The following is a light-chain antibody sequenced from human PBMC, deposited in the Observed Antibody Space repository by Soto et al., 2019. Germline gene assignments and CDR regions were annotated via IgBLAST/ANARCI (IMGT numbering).Light chain of an antibody. CDR1: SSDVGGYKY. J-gene: IGLJ1*01. CDR3: SSYAGSNNYV. Sequence: QSALTQPPSASGSPGQSVTISCTGTSSDVGGYKYVSWYQQYPGKAPKLMIYAVSERPSGVPDRFSGSKSGNTASLTVSGLQAEDEADYYCSSYAGSNNYVFGTETKLTVL. V-gene: IGLV2-8*01. CDR2: AVS.